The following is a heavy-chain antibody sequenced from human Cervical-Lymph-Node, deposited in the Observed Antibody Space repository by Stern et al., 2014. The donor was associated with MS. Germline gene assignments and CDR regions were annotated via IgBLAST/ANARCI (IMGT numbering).Heavy chain of an antibody. CDR2: IYTSGST. Sequence: QVQLQESGPGLVKPSQTLSLTCTVSGASMTTGSYYWNWIRQPAGKGVEWIGQIYTSGSTSYHPSLKNRLSMSVDPPKNQFSLILSSVTAADTAVYYCARGDRRLRAFDLWGQGTMVTVSS. J-gene: IGHJ3*01. CDR1: GASMTTGSYY. CDR3: ARGDRRLRAFDL. D-gene: IGHD2-21*02. V-gene: IGHV4-61*02.